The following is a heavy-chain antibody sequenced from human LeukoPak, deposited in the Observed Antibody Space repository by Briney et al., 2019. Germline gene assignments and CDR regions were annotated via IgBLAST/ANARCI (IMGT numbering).Heavy chain of an antibody. CDR3: ARDQPSGLYASDI. CDR2: IYYSGST. D-gene: IGHD1-14*01. CDR1: GGSVRSADFY. Sequence: SETLSLTCTVSGGSVRSADFYWSWVRQPPGKGLEWIGYIYYSGSTYYNPSLKSRVTISVDTSKNQFSLKLSSVTAVDTAVYYCARDQPSGLYASDIWGQGTKVTVSS. V-gene: IGHV4-30-4*01. J-gene: IGHJ3*02.